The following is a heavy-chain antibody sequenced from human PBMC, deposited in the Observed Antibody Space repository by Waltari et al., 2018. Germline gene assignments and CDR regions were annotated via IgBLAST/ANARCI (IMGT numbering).Heavy chain of an antibody. CDR2: INHSGST. V-gene: IGHV4-34*01. D-gene: IGHD6-6*01. J-gene: IGHJ6*03. CDR3: ARGRRSISPSPRGYYMDV. CDR1: GGSFSGYY. Sequence: QVQLQQWGAGLLTPSETLSLTCAVYGGSFSGYYWSWIRQPPGKGLEWIGEINHSGSTNYNPSLKSRVTISVDTSKNQFSLKLSSVTAADTAVYYCARGRRSISPSPRGYYMDVWGKGTTVTVSS.